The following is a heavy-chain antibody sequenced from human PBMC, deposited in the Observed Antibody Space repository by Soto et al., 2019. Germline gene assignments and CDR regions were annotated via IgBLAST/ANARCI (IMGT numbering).Heavy chain of an antibody. CDR3: ARVVGSSWLDY. D-gene: IGHD6-13*01. CDR2: VYFTGST. V-gene: IGHV4-61*01. J-gene: IGHJ4*02. Sequence: QVQLQESGPVLVKPSETLSLTCTVSGGSVSSSTYYWSWIRQPPGKVLEWLGYVYFTGSTNYNHSLKSRVTISVDTYKNQFSLKLSSGAGADTALYYWARVVGSSWLDYWGQGPLVTVSS. CDR1: GGSVSSSTYY.